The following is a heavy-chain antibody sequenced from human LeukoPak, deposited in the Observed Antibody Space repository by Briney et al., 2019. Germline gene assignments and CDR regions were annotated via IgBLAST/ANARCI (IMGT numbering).Heavy chain of an antibody. CDR3: AKVYDEGSGSPLDNYFDY. CDR2: VLGSGDST. J-gene: IGHJ4*02. Sequence: PGGSLRLSCAASGFTFNSYAMTWVRQGPGKGLEWVSSVLGSGDSTYYADSVKGRFTISRDNSKNTLYLQMNSLRAEDTAVYYCAKVYDEGSGSPLDNYFDYWGQGTLVTVSS. CDR1: GFTFNSYA. V-gene: IGHV3-23*01. D-gene: IGHD3-3*01.